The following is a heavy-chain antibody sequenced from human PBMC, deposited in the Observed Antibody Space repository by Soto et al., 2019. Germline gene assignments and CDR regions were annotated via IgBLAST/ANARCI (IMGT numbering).Heavy chain of an antibody. D-gene: IGHD3-16*01. CDR3: GFYTGYYYYYIDV. CDR2: ISGSGGGT. V-gene: IGHV3-23*01. CDR1: GFSFSNSA. Sequence: EVQVLESGGGLVQPGGSRRLSCAASGFSFSNSAMSWVRQAPGKGLEWVSSISGSGGGTYYADSVKGRFTISRDNSKDTLYLQMNSLRVEDTAVYYCGFYTGYYYYYIDVWGKGTTVTVSS. J-gene: IGHJ6*03.